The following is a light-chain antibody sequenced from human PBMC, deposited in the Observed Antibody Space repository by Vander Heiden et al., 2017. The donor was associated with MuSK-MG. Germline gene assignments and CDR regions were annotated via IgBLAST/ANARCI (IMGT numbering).Light chain of an antibody. CDR1: QSISIY. Sequence: DIQLTQSPSSLSASVGDRVTITCRASQSISIYLNWYQQKPGRAPKLLIYTSSSLESGVPSRVSGSGSGTDFTLTISSLQPEDFATYYCQQSYSIATFGGGTKVEIK. V-gene: IGKV1-39*01. J-gene: IGKJ4*01. CDR3: QQSYSIAT. CDR2: TSS.